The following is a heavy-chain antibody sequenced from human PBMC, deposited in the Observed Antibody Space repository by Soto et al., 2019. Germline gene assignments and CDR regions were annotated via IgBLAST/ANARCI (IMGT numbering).Heavy chain of an antibody. V-gene: IGHV4-30-2*01. CDR3: ARGLDDYESYSFDS. CDR1: VGSISRGGYS. CDR2: IYHSGST. J-gene: IGHJ4*02. D-gene: IGHD5-12*01. Sequence: QLQLQESGSGLVRPSQTLSLTCAVSVGSISRGGYSWSWIRQPPGKGLEWIGYIYHSGSTYYNPSLTSRVTMSIDRSKNQCSLNLSSVTAADTPVYSCARGLDDYESYSFDSWGQGTLVTVSS.